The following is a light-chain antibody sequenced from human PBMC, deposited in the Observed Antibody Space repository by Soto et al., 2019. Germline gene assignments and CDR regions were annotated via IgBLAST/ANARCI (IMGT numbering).Light chain of an antibody. CDR2: GAS. J-gene: IGKJ1*01. V-gene: IGKV3-20*01. CDR1: QSVSSSY. CDR3: QQYGSSPPT. Sequence: EAVLSLSPRTLSLYPGERATRSCRASQSVSSSYLAWYQQKPGQAPRLLIYGASSRATGIPDRFSGSGSGTDFTLTISRLEPEDFAVYYCQQYGSSPPTFGQGTEVDIK.